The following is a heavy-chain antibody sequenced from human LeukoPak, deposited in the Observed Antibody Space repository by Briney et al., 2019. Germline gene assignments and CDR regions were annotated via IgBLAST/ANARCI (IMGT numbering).Heavy chain of an antibody. CDR2: IYYSGST. CDR1: GGSISSYY. CDR3: ARLLSGSYYKGYYFDY. V-gene: IGHV4-59*08. J-gene: IGHJ4*02. D-gene: IGHD1-26*01. Sequence: SETLSLTCTVSGGSISSYYWSWIRQPPGKGLEWIGYIYYSGSTNYNPSLKSRVTISVDTSKNQFSLKLSSVTAADTAVYYCARLLSGSYYKGYYFDYWGQGTLVTVSS.